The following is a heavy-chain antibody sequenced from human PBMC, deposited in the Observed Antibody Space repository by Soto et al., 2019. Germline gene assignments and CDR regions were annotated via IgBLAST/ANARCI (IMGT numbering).Heavy chain of an antibody. CDR3: VRHVPAAGYYYGMDV. Sequence: QVQLVQSGAEVKKPGSSVKVSCKASGGTFSSYAISWVRQAPGQGLEWLGGIIPIFGTANYAQKFQGRVPITADESTSTAYMELSSLRSEDTAVYYCVRHVPAAGYYYGMDVWGQGTTVTVSS. J-gene: IGHJ6*02. V-gene: IGHV1-69*12. D-gene: IGHD2-2*01. CDR2: IIPIFGTA. CDR1: GGTFSSYA.